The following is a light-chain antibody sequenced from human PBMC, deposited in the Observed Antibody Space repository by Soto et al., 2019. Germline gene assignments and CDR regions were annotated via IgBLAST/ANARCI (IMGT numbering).Light chain of an antibody. Sequence: QSALTHPASVSGSPGQSITLSGTGTSSDVGGYNYVSWYQQHPGKAPKLMIYDVSDRPSGVSTRFSGSKSGNTASLTISGVQTEDEADYYCISYKSGSTPYVFGTGTKVTV. J-gene: IGLJ1*01. CDR3: ISYKSGSTPYV. V-gene: IGLV2-14*01. CDR1: SSDVGGYNY. CDR2: DVS.